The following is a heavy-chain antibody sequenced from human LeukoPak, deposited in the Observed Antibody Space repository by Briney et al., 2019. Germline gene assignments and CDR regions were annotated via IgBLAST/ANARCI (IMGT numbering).Heavy chain of an antibody. V-gene: IGHV4-39*07. CDR2: IYYSGST. D-gene: IGHD3-22*01. J-gene: IGHJ4*02. CDR1: GGSISSSSYY. CDR3: ARASYSYDINGWVPFDY. Sequence: SETLSLTCTVSGGSISSSSYYWGWIRQPPGKGLEWIGNIYYSGSTYNNPSLKSRVTISVDTSKNQFSLKLISVTAADTAVYYCARASYSYDINGWVPFDYWGQGTLVTVSS.